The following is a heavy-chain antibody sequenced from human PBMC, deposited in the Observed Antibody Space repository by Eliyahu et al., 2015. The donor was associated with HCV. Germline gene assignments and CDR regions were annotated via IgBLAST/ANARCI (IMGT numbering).Heavy chain of an antibody. CDR1: GFTVSSNY. CDR2: IYSGGST. J-gene: IGHJ4*02. CDR3: ARAINYYGSGSYLAY. V-gene: IGHV3-53*01. D-gene: IGHD3-10*01. Sequence: EVQLVESGGGLIQPGGSLRLSCXASGFTVSSNYMSWVRQAPGKGLEWVSVIYSGGSTYYADSVKGRFTISRDNSKNTLYLQMNSLRAEDTAVYYCARAINYYGSGSYLAYWGQGTLVTVSS.